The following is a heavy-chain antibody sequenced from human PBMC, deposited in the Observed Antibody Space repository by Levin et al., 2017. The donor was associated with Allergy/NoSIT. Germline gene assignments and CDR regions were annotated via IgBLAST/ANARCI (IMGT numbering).Heavy chain of an antibody. Sequence: PSETLSLTCAASGFTFSSYSMNWVRQAPGKGLEWVSFIDTTGNGIYYTDSVWGRFTVSRDNAKNSLNLQMNSLRDEDTAVYYCARARSGYYHDYWGQGTLVTVSS. D-gene: IGHD3-22*01. V-gene: IGHV3-48*02. CDR1: GFTFSSYS. J-gene: IGHJ4*02. CDR2: IDTTGNGI. CDR3: ARARSGYYHDY.